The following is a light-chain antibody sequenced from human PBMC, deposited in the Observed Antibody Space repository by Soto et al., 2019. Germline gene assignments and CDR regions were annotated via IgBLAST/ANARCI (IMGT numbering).Light chain of an antibody. CDR1: QNIDRW. J-gene: IGKJ4*02. CDR3: LQYNVYPLT. CDR2: KAS. V-gene: IGKV1-5*03. Sequence: DIQMTQSPSTLSASVGDRVTITCRASQNIDRWLAWYQQRPGKAPNLLIHKASTLVAGIPSRFSGSASGTEFTLTISSLQPDDFAAYFCLQYNVYPLTFGGGTKVEI.